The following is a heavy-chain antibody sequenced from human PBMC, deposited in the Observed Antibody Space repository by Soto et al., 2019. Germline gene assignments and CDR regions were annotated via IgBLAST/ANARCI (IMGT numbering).Heavy chain of an antibody. CDR3: ATVLRFPYGMDV. V-gene: IGHV1-2*04. CDR1: VYTFTCYY. D-gene: IGHD3-3*01. CDR2: INPNSGGT. Sequence: SVKVSCKAPVYTFTCYYMHLVRQAPGQGLEWMGWINPNSGGTNYAQKFQGWVTMTRDTSISTAYMELSRLRSDDTAVYYCATVLRFPYGMDVWGQGTTVTVSS. J-gene: IGHJ6*02.